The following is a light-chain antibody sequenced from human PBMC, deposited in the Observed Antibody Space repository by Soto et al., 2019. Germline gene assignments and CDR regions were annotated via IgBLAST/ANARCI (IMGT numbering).Light chain of an antibody. Sequence: ALTQPASVSGSPGQSITISCTGTSSDVGGYNYVSWCQQHPGKAPKLMIYEVRNRPSGISNRFSGSKSGNTASLTISGLQAEDEADYYCTSYTSSSPYVFGTGTKVTVL. CDR1: SSDVGGYNY. CDR3: TSYTSSSPYV. CDR2: EVR. V-gene: IGLV2-14*01. J-gene: IGLJ1*01.